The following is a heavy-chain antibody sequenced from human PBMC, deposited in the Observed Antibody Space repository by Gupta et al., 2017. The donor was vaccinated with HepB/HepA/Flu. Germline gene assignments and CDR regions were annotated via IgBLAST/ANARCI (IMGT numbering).Heavy chain of an antibody. J-gene: IGHJ4*02. V-gene: IGHV3-9*01. CDR1: GFTFDDYA. D-gene: IGHD3-10*01. CDR2: ISWNSGSI. CDR3: AKDACAHYGSSFGD. Sequence: GRSLRLSCAASGFTFDDYAMHWVRQAPGKGLEGVSGISWNSGSIGYADAGKGRFTISRDKAKNSLYRQMNSLRAEETALYYYAKDACAHYGSSFGDGCQVTMITVSS.